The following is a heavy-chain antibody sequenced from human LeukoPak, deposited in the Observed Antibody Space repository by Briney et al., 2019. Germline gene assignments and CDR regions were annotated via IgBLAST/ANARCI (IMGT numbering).Heavy chain of an antibody. CDR2: ISAYNGNT. D-gene: IGHD3-22*01. J-gene: IGHJ4*02. CDR3: ARTNRPKTCYYDIGDY. CDR1: GYTFTSYG. Sequence: ASVKVSCKASGYTFTSYGISWVRQAPGQGLEWMGWISAYNGNTNYAQKLQGRVTMTTDTSTSTVYMELSSLRSEDTAVYYCARTNRPKTCYYDIGDYWGQGTLVTVSS. V-gene: IGHV1-18*01.